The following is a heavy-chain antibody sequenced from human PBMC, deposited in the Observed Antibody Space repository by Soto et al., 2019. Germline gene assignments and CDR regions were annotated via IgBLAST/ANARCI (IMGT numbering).Heavy chain of an antibody. V-gene: IGHV4-30-4*01. CDR3: ARLHGYCISSSCHGHYAMDV. Sequence: SETLSLTYTVSGGSISSGDYYWSWIRQPPGKGLEWIGYIYYSGSTYYNPSLKSRVTVSVDTSKNQFSLKVTSVTAADTAVYYCARLHGYCISSSCHGHYAMDVWGQGTTVTVSS. D-gene: IGHD2-2*01. J-gene: IGHJ6*02. CDR1: GGSISSGDYY. CDR2: IYYSGST.